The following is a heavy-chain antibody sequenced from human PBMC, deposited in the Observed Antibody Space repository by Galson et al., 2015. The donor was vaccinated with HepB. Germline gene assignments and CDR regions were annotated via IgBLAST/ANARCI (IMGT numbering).Heavy chain of an antibody. D-gene: IGHD2-2*01. Sequence: SVKVSCKASGCTFTSYDINWVRQAPGQGLEWMGWMNPNSGNTGYAQKFQGRVTMTRNTSISTAYMELSSLRSEDTAVYYCARAQTRYWSSSSCDGLGYWGQGTLVTVSS. V-gene: IGHV1-8*02. CDR3: ARAQTRYWSSSSCDGLGY. J-gene: IGHJ4*01. CDR2: MNPNSGNT. CDR1: GCTFTSYD.